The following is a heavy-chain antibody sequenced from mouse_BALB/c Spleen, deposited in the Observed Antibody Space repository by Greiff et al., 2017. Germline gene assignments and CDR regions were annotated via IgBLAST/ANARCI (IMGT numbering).Heavy chain of an antibody. CDR1: GYAFSSYW. CDR3: AREVVGYFDV. D-gene: IGHD1-1*01. CDR2: IYPGDGDT. V-gene: IGHV1-80*01. Sequence: VQLKESGAELVRPGSSVKISCKASGYAFSSYWMNWVKQRPGQGLEWIGQIYPGDGDTNYNGKFKGKATLTADKSSSTAYMQLSSLTSEDSAVYFCAREVVGYFDVWGAGTTVTVSS. J-gene: IGHJ1*01.